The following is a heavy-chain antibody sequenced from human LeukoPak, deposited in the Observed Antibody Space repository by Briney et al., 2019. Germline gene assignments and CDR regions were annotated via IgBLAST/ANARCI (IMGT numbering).Heavy chain of an antibody. CDR2: IYTGGST. CDR3: ARAPTAYCLSTNCQPYFDY. D-gene: IGHD2-2*01. V-gene: IGHV4-59*10. J-gene: IGHJ4*02. Sequence: SETLSLTCAVYGGSFSGYYWSWIRQPAGEGLEWIGRIYTGGSTNYNPSLKSRVTLSIETPKNQFSLELTSVTAADTAVYYCARAPTAYCLSTNCQPYFDYWGQGILVTVSS. CDR1: GGSFSGYY.